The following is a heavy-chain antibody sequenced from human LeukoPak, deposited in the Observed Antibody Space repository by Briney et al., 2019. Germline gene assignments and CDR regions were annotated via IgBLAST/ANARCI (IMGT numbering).Heavy chain of an antibody. Sequence: GGSLRLSCAASGFTFSNAWMNWVRQAPGKGLEWVGRIKSKTDGGTTDYAAPVKGRFTISRDDPKNTLYLQMNSLKTEDTAVYYCTTALYDILTGYYPSWGQGTLDTVSS. CDR3: TTALYDILTGYYPS. CDR1: GFTFSNAW. V-gene: IGHV3-15*07. J-gene: IGHJ4*02. D-gene: IGHD3-9*01. CDR2: IKSKTDGGTT.